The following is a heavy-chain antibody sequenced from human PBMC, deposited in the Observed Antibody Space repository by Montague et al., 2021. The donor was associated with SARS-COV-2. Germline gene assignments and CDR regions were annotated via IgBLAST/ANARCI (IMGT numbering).Heavy chain of an antibody. CDR3: ARGMYCLTETKDAFDV. Sequence: TLSLTCTVSGASINSSDNYWSWIRQHPGKGLEWIGYIFSSGTTYYNPSLRSRVTISVDTSKKQFSLKLSSVTAADTAVYYCARGMYCLTETKDAFDVWGQGTMVSVSS. CDR2: IFSSGTT. V-gene: IGHV4-31*03. J-gene: IGHJ3*01. D-gene: IGHD1-20*01. CDR1: GASINSSDNY.